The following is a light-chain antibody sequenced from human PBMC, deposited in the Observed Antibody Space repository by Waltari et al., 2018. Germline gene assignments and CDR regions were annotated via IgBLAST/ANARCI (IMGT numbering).Light chain of an antibody. Sequence: QSALTQPASVSGSPGKSNTIPCLGSSSDVGAYKYVSWFPQHPGKAPKLIIYDASTRPSGTSALFSGSKSVNTASLTISGLQAEDEADYYCSSYTTSMTWVFGGGTKLTVL. CDR2: DAS. CDR3: SSYTTSMTWV. CDR1: SSDVGAYKY. J-gene: IGLJ3*02. V-gene: IGLV2-14*03.